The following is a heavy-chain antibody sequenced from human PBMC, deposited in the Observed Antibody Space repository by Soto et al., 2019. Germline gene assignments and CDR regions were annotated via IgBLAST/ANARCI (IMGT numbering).Heavy chain of an antibody. CDR3: AADTADYVDPRFDY. CDR2: IVVGSGNT. CDR1: GFTFTSSA. V-gene: IGHV1-58*01. Sequence: SVKVSCKASGFTFTSSAVQWVRQAHGQRLEWIGWIVVGSGNTNYAQKFQERVTITRDMSTSTAYMELSSLRSEDTAVYYCAADTADYVDPRFDYWGQGTLVTVYS. J-gene: IGHJ4*02. D-gene: IGHD4-17*01.